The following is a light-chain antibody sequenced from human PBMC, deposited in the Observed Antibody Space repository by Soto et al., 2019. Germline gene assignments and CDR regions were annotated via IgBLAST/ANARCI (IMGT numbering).Light chain of an antibody. CDR2: GAS. CDR3: QQYVNSPGT. J-gene: IGKJ1*01. V-gene: IGKV3-20*01. CDR1: QSVSNSY. Sequence: EIVLTQSPGTLSLSPGERATLSCRASQSVSNSYLAWYQQKPGQAPRLVIYGASRRATGIPDRFSGGGSGTDFTLTISRLEPEDFAVYYCQQYVNSPGTFGQGTKVEIK.